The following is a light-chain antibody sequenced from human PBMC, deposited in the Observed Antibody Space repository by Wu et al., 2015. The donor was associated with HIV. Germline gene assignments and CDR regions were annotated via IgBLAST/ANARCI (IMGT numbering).Light chain of an antibody. V-gene: IGKV1-5*03. CDR3: QQFNNYPLT. J-gene: IGKJ4*01. Sequence: DIQMTQSPSTLSASVGDRVTITCRASQNIDTRLAWYQQKPGKAPKLLIYKASSLESGVPSRFSGSGSGTGFTLTISSLQPDDFATYYCQQFNNYPLTFGGGTKVEIK. CDR2: KAS. CDR1: QNIDTR.